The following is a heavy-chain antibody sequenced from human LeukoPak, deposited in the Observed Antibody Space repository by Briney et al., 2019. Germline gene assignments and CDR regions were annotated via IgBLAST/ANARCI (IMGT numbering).Heavy chain of an antibody. D-gene: IGHD2-2*02. Sequence: VASVKVSCKASGYTFTSYGISWVRQAPGQGLEWMGGIIPIFGTANYAQKFQGRVTITADESTSTAYMELSSLRSEDTAVYYCARPLLYTQDAFDIWGQGTMVTVSS. CDR1: GYTFTSYG. J-gene: IGHJ3*02. CDR2: IIPIFGTA. CDR3: ARPLLYTQDAFDI. V-gene: IGHV1-69*13.